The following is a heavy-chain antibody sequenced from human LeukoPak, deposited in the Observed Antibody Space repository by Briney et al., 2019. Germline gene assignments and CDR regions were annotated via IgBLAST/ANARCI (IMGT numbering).Heavy chain of an antibody. V-gene: IGHV3-11*01. CDR3: VRGPNTWFDP. D-gene: IGHD4/OR15-4a*01. CDR1: AFTFSDSY. Sequence: GGSLRLSCAASAFTFSDSYMTWIRQAPGKGLEWVSYISSGGTTIYYGDSVKGRFTISRDNAKSSLYLQMNSLRAEDTAVYYCVRGPNTWFDPWGQGTLVTVSS. CDR2: ISSGGTTI. J-gene: IGHJ5*02.